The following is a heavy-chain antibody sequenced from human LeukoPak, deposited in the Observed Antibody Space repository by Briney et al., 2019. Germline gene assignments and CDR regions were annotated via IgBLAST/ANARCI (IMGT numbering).Heavy chain of an antibody. J-gene: IGHJ6*03. CDR1: GGSISSGGYS. V-gene: IGHV4-30-4*07. D-gene: IGHD2/OR15-2a*01. CDR3: ARDNPVVLLMDV. Sequence: SETLSLTCTVSGGSISSGGYSWSWIRQPPGKGLEWIGYVYSSGTTYYNPSLKSRVTISVDTSNNQFSLRLNSVTAADTAVYYCARDNPVVLLMDVWGKGTTVTVSS. CDR2: VYSSGTT.